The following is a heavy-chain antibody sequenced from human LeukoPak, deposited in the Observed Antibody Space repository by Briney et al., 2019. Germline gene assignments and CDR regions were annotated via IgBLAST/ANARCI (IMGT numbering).Heavy chain of an antibody. CDR2: IYYSGST. V-gene: IGHV4-39*01. CDR1: GGSISSNSYY. Sequence: KASETLSLTCAVSGGSISSNSYYWGWIRQPPGKGLEWIGSIYYSGSTYYNPSLKSRVTISVDTSKNQFSLKLSSVTAADTAVYYCARLIEAYCGGDCYFNWFDPWGQGTLVTVSS. CDR3: ARLIEAYCGGDCYFNWFDP. D-gene: IGHD2-21*02. J-gene: IGHJ5*02.